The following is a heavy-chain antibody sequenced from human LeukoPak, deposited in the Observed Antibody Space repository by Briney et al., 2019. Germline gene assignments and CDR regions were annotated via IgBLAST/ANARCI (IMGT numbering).Heavy chain of an antibody. CDR2: ILNDGSQE. CDR3: ARDDALGDNALDI. Sequence: GGSLRLSCAASGFTFSSYSMHWVRQAPGKGLEWVAVILNDGSQEKYADSVKGRFTISRDNSKNTLFLQMNSLRAEDTAVYYCARDDALGDNALDIWDQGTMVTVS. J-gene: IGHJ3*02. D-gene: IGHD3-16*01. CDR1: GFTFSSYS. V-gene: IGHV3-33*08.